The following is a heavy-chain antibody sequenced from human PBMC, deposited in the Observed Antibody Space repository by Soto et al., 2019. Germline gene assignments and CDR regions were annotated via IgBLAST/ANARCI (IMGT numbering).Heavy chain of an antibody. V-gene: IGHV1-18*01. J-gene: IGHJ3*02. Sequence: EASVKVSCKASGYTFTSYGISWVRQAPGQGLEWMGWISAYNGNTNYAQKLQGRVTMTTDTSTSTAYMEMRSLRSDYTAVYYCASRDSSGADAFDIWGQGTMVTVS. CDR2: ISAYNGNT. D-gene: IGHD3-22*01. CDR1: GYTFTSYG. CDR3: ASRDSSGADAFDI.